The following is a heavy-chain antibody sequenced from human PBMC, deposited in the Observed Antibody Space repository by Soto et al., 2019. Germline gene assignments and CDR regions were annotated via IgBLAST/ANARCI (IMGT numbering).Heavy chain of an antibody. Sequence: QVQLQQWGAGLLKPSETLSLTCAVYGGSFRGYYWSWIRQPPGKGLEWIGEINHSGSTNYNPSLKSRVTISVDTSKNQFSLKLSSVTAADTAVYYCARGRDSGYDYWGQGTLVTVSS. J-gene: IGHJ4*02. CDR1: GGSFRGYY. V-gene: IGHV4-34*01. D-gene: IGHD5-12*01. CDR3: ARGRDSGYDY. CDR2: INHSGST.